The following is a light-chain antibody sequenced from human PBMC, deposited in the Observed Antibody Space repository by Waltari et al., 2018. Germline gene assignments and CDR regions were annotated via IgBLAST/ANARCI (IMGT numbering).Light chain of an antibody. CDR1: TSNIGNNY. J-gene: IGLJ2*01. CDR2: GND. CDR3: GTWDNTLSAV. Sequence: QSVLTQPPSVSAAPGQKVTISCSGSTSNIGNNYVSWYQQFPGAAPKGLIYGNDKRTTGIPDRFSGSKSGTSATLEITGLQTGDEADYYCGTWDNTLSAVFGGGTKVTVL. V-gene: IGLV1-51*02.